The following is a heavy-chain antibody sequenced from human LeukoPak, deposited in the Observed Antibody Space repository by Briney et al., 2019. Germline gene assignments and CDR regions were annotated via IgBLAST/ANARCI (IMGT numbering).Heavy chain of an antibody. D-gene: IGHD3-10*01. CDR3: ARVYGSGSWFND. Sequence: SETLSLTCAVSCYSITSGYHWGWIRQPPQKGLEWIATVYHSGSTYYNPSLKSRVTISIDTSKNQFSLKVTSVTAAYTAVDYCARVYGSGSWFNDWGQGALVTVSS. CDR2: VYHSGST. V-gene: IGHV4-38-2*01. CDR1: CYSITSGYH. J-gene: IGHJ4*02.